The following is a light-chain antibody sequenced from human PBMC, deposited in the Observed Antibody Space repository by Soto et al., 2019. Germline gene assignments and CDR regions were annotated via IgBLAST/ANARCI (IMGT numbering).Light chain of an antibody. CDR1: QGISSF. CDR3: QQLNSFPIP. CDR2: GAS. V-gene: IGKV1-9*01. Sequence: IQLTQSPSSLSASVGDRVTITCRASQGISSFLAWYQQKPGKAPKILIYGASTLQSGVPSRFSGSGSGTDFTLTIGSLPPEDFATYYCQQLNSFPIPFGPGTKVDIK. J-gene: IGKJ3*01.